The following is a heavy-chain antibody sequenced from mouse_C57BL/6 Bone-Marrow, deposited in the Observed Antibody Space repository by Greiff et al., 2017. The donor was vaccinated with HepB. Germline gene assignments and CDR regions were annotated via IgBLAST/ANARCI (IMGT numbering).Heavy chain of an antibody. D-gene: IGHD1-1*01. CDR3: ARYTTVVPYAMDY. V-gene: IGHV1-81*01. J-gene: IGHJ4*01. CDR2: IYPRSGNT. Sequence: QVQLKESGAELARPGASVKLSCKASGYTFTSYGISWVKQRTGQGLEWIGEIYPRSGNTYYNEKFKGKATLTADKSSCTAYMELRSLTSEDSAVYFCARYTTVVPYAMDYWGQGTSVTVSS. CDR1: GYTFTSYG.